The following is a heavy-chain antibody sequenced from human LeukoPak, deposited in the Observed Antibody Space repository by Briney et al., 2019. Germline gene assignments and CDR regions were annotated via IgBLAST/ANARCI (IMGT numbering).Heavy chain of an antibody. J-gene: IGHJ4*02. CDR3: ARKYYGSGSYGY. CDR1: GYTFTSYD. V-gene: IGHV1-8*01. D-gene: IGHD3-10*01. Sequence: ASVKVSCKASGYTFTSYDINWVRQATGQGLEWMGWMNPNSGNTGYAQKFQGRVTMTRNTSISTAYMELSSLRSEDTAVYYCARKYYGSGSYGYWGQGTLVTVSS. CDR2: MNPNSGNT.